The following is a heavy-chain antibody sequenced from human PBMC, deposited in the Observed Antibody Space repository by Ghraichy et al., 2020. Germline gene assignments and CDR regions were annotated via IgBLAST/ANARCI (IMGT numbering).Heavy chain of an antibody. CDR3: ANDAGGVWEGRRGDYGMDV. CDR2: ISWDGGST. D-gene: IGHD2-8*02. J-gene: IGHJ6*02. CDR1: GFTFDDYT. V-gene: IGHV3-43*01. Sequence: GGSLRLSCAASGFTFDDYTMHWVRQAPGKGLEWVSLISWDGGSTYYADSVKGRFTISRDNSKNSLYLQMNSLRTEDTALYYCANDAGGVWEGRRGDYGMDVWGQGTTVTVSS.